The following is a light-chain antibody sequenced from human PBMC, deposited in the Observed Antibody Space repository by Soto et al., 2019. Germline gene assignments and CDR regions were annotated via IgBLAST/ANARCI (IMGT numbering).Light chain of an antibody. Sequence: EIVLTQSPGTLSLSPGERATLSCRASQSVSSSYLAWYQQKPGQAPRLLIYGAASRATGIPDRFSGSGSGTDFTLTISRLAAEDFAVYYCQQYSSSPMTSDQRTKVQIK. CDR3: QQYSSSPMT. CDR1: QSVSSSY. V-gene: IGKV3-20*01. CDR2: GAA. J-gene: IGKJ1*01.